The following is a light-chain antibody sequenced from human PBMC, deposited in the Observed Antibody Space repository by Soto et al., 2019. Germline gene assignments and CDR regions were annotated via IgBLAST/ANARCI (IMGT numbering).Light chain of an antibody. Sequence: QSALTQPASVSGSPGQSITISCTGTRSDVGGYNYVSWYQQHPGKAPKLMIYEVSNRPSGVSNRFSGSKSGNTASLTISGLQAEDEADYYCSSYTSTNPYVFGTGTKVTVL. CDR1: RSDVGGYNY. V-gene: IGLV2-14*01. CDR2: EVS. CDR3: SSYTSTNPYV. J-gene: IGLJ1*01.